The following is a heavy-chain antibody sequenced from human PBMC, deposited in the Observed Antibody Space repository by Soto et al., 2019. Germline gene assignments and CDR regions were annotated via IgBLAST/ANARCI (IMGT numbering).Heavy chain of an antibody. Sequence: ESGGGVVQPGRSLRLSCAASGFTFSRYGMHWVRQAPGKGLEWVAVISYDGSNKYYADSVKGRFTISRDNSKSTLYLQMNSLRAEDTAVYYCARMYYYDSSGSIGYYYYGMDVWGQGTTVTVSS. J-gene: IGHJ6*02. V-gene: IGHV3-30*03. CDR2: ISYDGSNK. CDR1: GFTFSRYG. D-gene: IGHD3-22*01. CDR3: ARMYYYDSSGSIGYYYYGMDV.